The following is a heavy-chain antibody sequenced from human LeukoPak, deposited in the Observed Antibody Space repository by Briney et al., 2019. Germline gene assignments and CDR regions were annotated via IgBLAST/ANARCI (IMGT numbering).Heavy chain of an antibody. V-gene: IGHV4-59*08. CDR2: IYYAGST. CDR3: ARARGQSGNHFDY. J-gene: IGHJ4*02. D-gene: IGHD3-10*01. CDR1: GGSISSYY. Sequence: SETLSLTCTVSGGSISSYYWSWIRQPPGKGLEWIGYIYYAGSTNYNPSLKSRVTISVDTSKNQFSLKLSSVTAADTAVYYCARARGQSGNHFDYWGQGTLVTVSS.